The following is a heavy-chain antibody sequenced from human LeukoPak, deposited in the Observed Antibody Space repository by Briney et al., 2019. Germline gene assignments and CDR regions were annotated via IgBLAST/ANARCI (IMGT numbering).Heavy chain of an antibody. J-gene: IGHJ3*02. CDR1: GFTFSSYW. Sequence: GGSLRLSCAASGFTFSSYWMHWVRQAPGKGLVWVSRINSDGSSTSYADSVKGRFTISRDNAKNTLYLQMNSLRAEDTAVYYCARGSGYLPRAFDIWGQGTMVTVSS. V-gene: IGHV3-74*01. CDR2: INSDGSST. CDR3: ARGSGYLPRAFDI. D-gene: IGHD5-12*01.